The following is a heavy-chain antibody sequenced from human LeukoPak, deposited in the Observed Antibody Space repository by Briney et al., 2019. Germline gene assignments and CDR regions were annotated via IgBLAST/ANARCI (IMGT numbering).Heavy chain of an antibody. CDR1: GGSISSYY. J-gene: IGHJ4*02. CDR2: IYYSGST. CDR3: AREGFRIQLIDY. V-gene: IGHV4-59*12. Sequence: PSETLSLTCTVSGGSISSYYWSWIRQPPGKGLEWIGYIYYSGSTNYNPSLKSRVTISVDTSKNQFSLKLSSVTAADTAVYYCAREGFRIQLIDYWGQGTLVTVSS. D-gene: IGHD5-18*01.